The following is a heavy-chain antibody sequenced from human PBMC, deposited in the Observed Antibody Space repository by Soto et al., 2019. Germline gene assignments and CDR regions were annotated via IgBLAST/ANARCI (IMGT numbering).Heavy chain of an antibody. CDR2: INHSGST. D-gene: IGHD6-13*01. CDR3: ATGTQYYYYYGMDV. J-gene: IGHJ6*02. V-gene: IGHV4-34*01. CDR1: GGSFSGYY. Sequence: SETLSLTCAVYGGSFSGYYCSWIRQPPGKGLEWIGEINHSGSTNYNPSLKSRVTISVDTSKNQFSLKLSSVTTADTAVYYCATGTQYYYYYGMDVWGQETTVTVSS.